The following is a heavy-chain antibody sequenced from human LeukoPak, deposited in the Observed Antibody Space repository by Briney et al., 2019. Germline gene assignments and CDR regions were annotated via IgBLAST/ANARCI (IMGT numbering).Heavy chain of an antibody. CDR1: GYTFTGHY. J-gene: IGHJ4*02. CDR2: INPNSGGT. V-gene: IGHV1-2*02. D-gene: IGHD1-1*01. CDR3: ARYTTTGTWDY. Sequence: ASVKVSCEASGYTFTGHYMHWVRQAPGQGLELIGWINPNSGGTNYAQKFQGRVTMTRDTSISTACMELKRLRSDDTAVYYCARYTTTGTWDYWGQGTLVTVSS.